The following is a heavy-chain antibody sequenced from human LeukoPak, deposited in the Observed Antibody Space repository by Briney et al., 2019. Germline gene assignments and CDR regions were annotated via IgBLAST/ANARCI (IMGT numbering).Heavy chain of an antibody. CDR2: ISSSSSYI. V-gene: IGHV3-21*01. CDR3: ASRTGTLDY. Sequence: PGGSLRLSCAASGFTFSSYSMNWVRQAPGKGLEWVSSISSSSSYIYYADSVKDRFTIPRDNAKNSLYLQMNSLRAEDTAVYYCASRTGTLDYWGQGTLVTVSS. J-gene: IGHJ4*02. CDR1: GFTFSSYS. D-gene: IGHD1-7*01.